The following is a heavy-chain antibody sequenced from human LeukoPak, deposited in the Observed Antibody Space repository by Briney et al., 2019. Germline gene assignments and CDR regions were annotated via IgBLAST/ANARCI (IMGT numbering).Heavy chain of an antibody. V-gene: IGHV3-74*01. CDR3: AREGIAAAGSN. D-gene: IGHD6-13*01. CDR1: GFTFSSYW. CDR2: IKTDGSST. J-gene: IGHJ4*02. Sequence: GGSLRLSCAASGFTFSSYWMHWVRKAPGKRLMWVSRIKTDGSSTGYADSVKARFTISRDNAKNTLYLQMNSLRVEDMAVYYCAREGIAAAGSNWGQGTLVSVFS.